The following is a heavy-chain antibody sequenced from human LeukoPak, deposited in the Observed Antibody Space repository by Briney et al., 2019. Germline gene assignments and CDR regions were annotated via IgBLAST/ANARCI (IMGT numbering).Heavy chain of an antibody. CDR1: GFTFSNYY. CDR3: ARDGEKTYEVYDY. D-gene: IGHD1-14*01. Sequence: GGSLRLSCAASGFTFSNYYMGWIRQAPGKWRVWISYISRSGDTIHYADSVKGRFTISRDNAKNFLFLEMNSLRAEDTVVYYCARDGEKTYEVYDYWGQGTPVTVSS. V-gene: IGHV3-11*04. J-gene: IGHJ4*02. CDR2: ISRSGDTI.